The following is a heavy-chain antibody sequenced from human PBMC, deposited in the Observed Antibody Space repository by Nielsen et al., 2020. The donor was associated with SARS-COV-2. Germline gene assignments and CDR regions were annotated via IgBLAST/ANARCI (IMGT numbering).Heavy chain of an antibody. CDR2: IRSKAYGGTT. J-gene: IGHJ4*02. Sequence: GGSLRLSCTASGFTFGDYAMSWFRQPPGKGLEWVGFIRSKAYGGTTEYAASVKGRFTISRDDSKSIAYLQMNSLKTEDTAVYYCTRDLSGSLAAYWGQGTLVTVSS. V-gene: IGHV3-49*03. CDR3: TRDLSGSLAAY. CDR1: GFTFGDYA. D-gene: IGHD2-15*01.